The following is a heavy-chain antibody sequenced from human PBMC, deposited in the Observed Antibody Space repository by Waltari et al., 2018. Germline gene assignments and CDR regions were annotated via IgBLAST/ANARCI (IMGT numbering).Heavy chain of an antibody. CDR3: ARILADQYYFDY. D-gene: IGHD3-3*02. CDR1: GYTFSNFG. CDR2: GRAYNGET. Sequence: QGHLVQSGAEMKKPGASVKVSCKASGYTFSNFGITWVRQAPGQGLEWMGWGRAYNGETDYTHKVQGRVTMTTDTSTSTAYMELRNLRSDDTAVYYCARILADQYYFDYWGQGTLVTVSS. V-gene: IGHV1-18*01. J-gene: IGHJ4*02.